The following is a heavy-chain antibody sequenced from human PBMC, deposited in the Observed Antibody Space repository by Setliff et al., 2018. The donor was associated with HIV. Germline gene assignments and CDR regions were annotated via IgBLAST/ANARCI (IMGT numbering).Heavy chain of an antibody. CDR2: IKSKADGGTT. D-gene: IGHD3-10*01. J-gene: IGHJ4*02. Sequence: KSGGSLRLSCASSEFSFNNSWMTWVRQAPGRGLEWVGRIKSKADGGTTDYAAPVKGRFTISRDDSKRMVYLQMNSLTSEDTAVYFCTRSYYYWGQGTLVTVSS. CDR1: EFSFNNSW. V-gene: IGHV3-15*01. CDR3: TRSYYY.